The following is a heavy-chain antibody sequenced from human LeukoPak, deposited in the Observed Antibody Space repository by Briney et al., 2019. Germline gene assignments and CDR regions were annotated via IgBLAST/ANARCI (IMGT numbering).Heavy chain of an antibody. D-gene: IGHD5-18*01. Sequence: ASVKVSCKASGYTFTSYDINWVRQATGQGLEWMGWMNPNSGNTGYAQKFQGRVTMTRNTSTSTAYMELSGLRSEDTAVYYCARDRGYSYGFAFDIWGQGTMVTVSS. CDR3: ARDRGYSYGFAFDI. J-gene: IGHJ3*02. CDR2: MNPNSGNT. CDR1: GYTFTSYD. V-gene: IGHV1-8*01.